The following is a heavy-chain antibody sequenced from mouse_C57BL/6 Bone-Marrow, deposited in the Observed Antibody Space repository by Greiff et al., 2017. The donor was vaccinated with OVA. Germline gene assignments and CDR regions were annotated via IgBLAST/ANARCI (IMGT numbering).Heavy chain of an antibody. CDR3: AMEFYYFYYWFAY. CDR1: GYTFTSYW. V-gene: IGHV1-69*01. D-gene: IGHD2-3*01. CDR2: IDPSDSYT. J-gene: IGHJ3*01. Sequence: QVQLKQPGAELVMPGASVKLSCKASGYTFTSYWMHWVKQRPGQGLEWIGEIDPSDSYTNYNQKFKGKSTLTVDKSSRTAYMQLSSLTSADSAVYYCAMEFYYFYYWFAYWCPGTLVTVSA.